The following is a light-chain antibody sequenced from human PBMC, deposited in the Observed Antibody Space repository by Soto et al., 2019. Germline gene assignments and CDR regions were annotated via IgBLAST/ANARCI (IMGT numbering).Light chain of an antibody. CDR3: QSYDSSLSVV. V-gene: IGLV1-40*01. J-gene: IGLJ3*02. Sequence: QSALTQPPSVSGAPGQRVTISCTGSSSNIGAGYAVHWYLQLPGTAPKLLIYGNNNRPSGVPDRFSGSKSGTSASLAITGLQAEDEADYYCQSYDSSLSVVFGGGTKLTVL. CDR1: SSNIGAGYA. CDR2: GNN.